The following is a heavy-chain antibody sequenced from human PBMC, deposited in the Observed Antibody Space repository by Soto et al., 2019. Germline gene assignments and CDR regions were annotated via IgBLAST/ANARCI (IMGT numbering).Heavy chain of an antibody. CDR2: INHSGST. Sequence: SETLSLTCAVYGGSFSGYYWSWIRQPPGKGLEWIGEINHSGSTNYNPSLKSRVNISVDTSKNQFSLKLSSVTAADTAVYYFAIIPYYYGSGSPKKIDYWGQGTLVTVSS. D-gene: IGHD3-10*01. J-gene: IGHJ4*02. V-gene: IGHV4-34*01. CDR3: AIIPYYYGSGSPKKIDY. CDR1: GGSFSGYY.